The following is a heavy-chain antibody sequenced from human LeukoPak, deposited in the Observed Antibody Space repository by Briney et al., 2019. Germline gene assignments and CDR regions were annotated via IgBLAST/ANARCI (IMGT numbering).Heavy chain of an antibody. Sequence: PGGSLRLSCAASGFTFSSYWMHWVRQAPGKGLEWVAGISYDGSNKYYADSVKGRFTISRDNSKNTLYLQMNSLRAEDTAVYYCARDGHYYDSSGYYYSKRLGAFDIWGQGTMVTVSS. CDR1: GFTFSSYW. J-gene: IGHJ3*02. D-gene: IGHD3-22*01. CDR3: ARDGHYYDSSGYYYSKRLGAFDI. V-gene: IGHV3-30*03. CDR2: ISYDGSNK.